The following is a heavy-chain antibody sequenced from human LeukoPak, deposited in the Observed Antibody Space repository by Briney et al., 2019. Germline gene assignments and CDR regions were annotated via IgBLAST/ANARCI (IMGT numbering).Heavy chain of an antibody. J-gene: IGHJ4*02. CDR3: ASSPPRWLRTTGGSDD. V-gene: IGHV1-24*01. Sequence: GASVKVSCKVSGDTLTELSVHWVRQAPGKGLEWMGGFDPEDDETIYAQKFQGRVTMTEDTSSNTAYMELTSLRSEDTAVYYCASSPPRWLRTTGGSDDWGQGTLVTVSS. CDR2: FDPEDDET. CDR1: GDTLTELS. D-gene: IGHD5-12*01.